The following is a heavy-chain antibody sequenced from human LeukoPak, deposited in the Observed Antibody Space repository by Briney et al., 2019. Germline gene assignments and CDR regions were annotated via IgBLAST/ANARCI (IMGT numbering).Heavy chain of an antibody. Sequence: NGSGPTLVKPTQTLTLTCTFSGFSLSTSGVGVGWIRQPPGKALEWLALIYWDGDKRSSPSLKSRLTITKDTSKNQVVLTMTNMDPVDTATYYCAHSRTYCTTTGCYGGNWFDPWGQGTLVTVSS. J-gene: IGHJ5*02. CDR3: AHSRTYCTTTGCYGGNWFDP. V-gene: IGHV2-5*02. D-gene: IGHD2-2*01. CDR2: IYWDGDK. CDR1: GFSLSTSGVG.